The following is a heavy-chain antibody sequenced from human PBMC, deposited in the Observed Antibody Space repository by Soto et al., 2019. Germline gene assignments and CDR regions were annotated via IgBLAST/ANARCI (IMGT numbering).Heavy chain of an antibody. CDR2: INHSGST. CDR1: GGSFSGYY. J-gene: IGHJ4*02. CDR3: ARTGGVNRIHPYYFDY. Sequence: QVQLQQWGAGLLKPSETLSLTCAVYGGSFSGYYWSWIRQPPGKGLEWIGEINHSGSTNYNPSLKSRVTISVDTSKNQFSLKLSSVTAADTAVYYCARTGGVNRIHPYYFDYWGQGTLVTVFS. V-gene: IGHV4-34*01. D-gene: IGHD3-16*01.